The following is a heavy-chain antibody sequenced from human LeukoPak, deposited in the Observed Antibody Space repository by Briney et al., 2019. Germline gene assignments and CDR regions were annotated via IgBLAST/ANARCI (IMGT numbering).Heavy chain of an antibody. J-gene: IGHJ5*02. CDR1: GFIFSDYF. V-gene: IGHV3-11*01. CDR2: VTSSGDTT. D-gene: IGHD2-2*01. CDR3: ARIRFDRGTASCSKGVSMWFDP. Sequence: GGSLRLSCAGSGFIFSDYFMTWMRQAPGKGPELVSYVTSSGDTTYYADSVKGRFTISRDNVKNSLSLQMKSLRAEDTAMYFCARIRFDRGTASCSKGVSMWFDPWGQGTLVTVSS.